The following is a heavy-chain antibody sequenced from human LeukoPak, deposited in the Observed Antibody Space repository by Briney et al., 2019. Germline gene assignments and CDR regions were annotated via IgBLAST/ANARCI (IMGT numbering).Heavy chain of an antibody. Sequence: GGSLRLSCAASGFTFSSYEMNWVRQAPGKGLEWVSYISSSGSTIYYADSVKGRFTISRDNAKKSLYLQMNSLRAEDTAVYYCAELGITMIGGVWGKGTTVNISS. CDR2: ISSSGSTI. CDR3: AELGITMIGGV. V-gene: IGHV3-48*03. D-gene: IGHD3-10*02. J-gene: IGHJ6*04. CDR1: GFTFSSYE.